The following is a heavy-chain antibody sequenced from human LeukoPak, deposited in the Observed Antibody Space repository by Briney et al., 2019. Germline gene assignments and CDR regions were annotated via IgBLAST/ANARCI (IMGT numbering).Heavy chain of an antibody. J-gene: IGHJ4*02. CDR3: ARDERCSYGYHPD. CDR1: GGTFSSYA. D-gene: IGHD5-18*01. CDR2: IIPILGIA. V-gene: IGHV1-69*04. Sequence: ASVKVSCKASGGTFSSYAISWVRQAPGQGLEWMGRIIPILGIANYAQKFQGRVTITADKSTSTAYMELSSLRSEDTAVYYCARDERCSYGYHPDWGQGTLVTVSS.